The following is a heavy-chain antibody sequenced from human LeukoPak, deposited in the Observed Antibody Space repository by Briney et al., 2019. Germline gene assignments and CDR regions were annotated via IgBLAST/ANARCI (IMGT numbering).Heavy chain of an antibody. Sequence: GSLRLSCAASGFTFSSYGMHWVRQAPGKGLEWVAVISYDGSNKYYADSVKGRFTISRDNSKNTLYLQMNSLRAEDTAVYYCAKDSYSSGYNFDYWGQGTLVTVSS. J-gene: IGHJ4*02. V-gene: IGHV3-30*18. CDR3: AKDSYSSGYNFDY. CDR2: ISYDGSNK. CDR1: GFTFSSYG. D-gene: IGHD6-19*01.